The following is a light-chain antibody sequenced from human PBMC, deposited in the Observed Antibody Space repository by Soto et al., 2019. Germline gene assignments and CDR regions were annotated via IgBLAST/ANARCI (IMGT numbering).Light chain of an antibody. CDR2: GAS. Sequence: VVWTQSPAPLSLSPVERAALSFRTSLSVSVYLDWYQQKPGQAPRLLIYGASTRATGIPARFSGSGSGTDFTLTISSLEPEDFAVYYCQQRSNWLITFGQGTRLEIK. J-gene: IGKJ5*01. CDR3: QQRSNWLIT. CDR1: LSVSVY. V-gene: IGKV3-11*01.